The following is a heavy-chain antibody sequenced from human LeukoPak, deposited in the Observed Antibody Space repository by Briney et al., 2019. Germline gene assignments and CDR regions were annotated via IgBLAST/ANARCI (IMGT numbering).Heavy chain of an antibody. CDR3: ARGEWELLWFDY. Sequence: ASETLSLTCAVYGGSFSGNYWSWIRQPPGKGLEWNGEINHSGSTNYNPSLKSRVTISVDTSKNQFSLKLSSVTAADTAVYYCARGEWELLWFDYWGQGTLVTVSS. D-gene: IGHD1-26*01. CDR2: INHSGST. CDR1: GGSFSGNY. J-gene: IGHJ5*01. V-gene: IGHV4-34*01.